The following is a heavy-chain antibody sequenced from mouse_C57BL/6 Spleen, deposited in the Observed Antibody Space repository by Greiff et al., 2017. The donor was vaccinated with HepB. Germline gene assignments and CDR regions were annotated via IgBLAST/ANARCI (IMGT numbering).Heavy chain of an antibody. V-gene: IGHV1-69*01. CDR1: GYTFTSYW. Sequence: QVQLQQPGAELVMPGASVKLSCKASGYTFTSYWMHWVKQRPGQGLEWIGEIDPSDSYTNYNQKFKGKSTLTLDKSSSTAYMQLSSLTSEDSAVYYCARGYGNYFDVWGTGTTVTVSS. CDR2: IDPSDSYT. J-gene: IGHJ1*03. CDR3: ARGYGNYFDV. D-gene: IGHD2-1*01.